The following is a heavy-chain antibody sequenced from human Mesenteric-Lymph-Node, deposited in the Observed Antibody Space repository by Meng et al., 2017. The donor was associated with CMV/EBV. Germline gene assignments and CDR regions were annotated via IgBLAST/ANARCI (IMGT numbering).Heavy chain of an antibody. Sequence: GSLRLSCTVSGGSISSYYWSWIRQPPGQGLEWVGYIYYIGSTTYNPSLNSRVTISLDTSKNQFSLKLYSVTAADTAVYYCARVRMATVITEAFDIWGQGTMVTVSS. CDR3: ARVRMATVITEAFDI. J-gene: IGHJ3*02. V-gene: IGHV4-59*01. CDR2: IYYIGST. D-gene: IGHD4-23*01. CDR1: GGSISSYY.